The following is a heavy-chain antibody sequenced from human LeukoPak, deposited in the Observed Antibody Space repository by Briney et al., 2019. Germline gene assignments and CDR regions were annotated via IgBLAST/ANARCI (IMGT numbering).Heavy chain of an antibody. V-gene: IGHV1-18*01. Sequence: ASVKVSCKASGGTFSSYAISWVRQAPGQGLEWMGWISAYNGNTNYAQKLQGRVTMTTDTSTSTAYMELSSLRSEDTAVYYCARGSSGWYVDYWGQGTLVTVSS. CDR3: ARGSSGWYVDY. CDR1: GGTFSSYA. D-gene: IGHD6-19*01. J-gene: IGHJ4*02. CDR2: ISAYNGNT.